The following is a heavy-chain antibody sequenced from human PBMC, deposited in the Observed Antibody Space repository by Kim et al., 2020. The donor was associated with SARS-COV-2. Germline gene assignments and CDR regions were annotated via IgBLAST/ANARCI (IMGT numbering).Heavy chain of an antibody. V-gene: IGHV3-33*06. CDR1: GFTFSSYG. D-gene: IGHD3-3*01. Sequence: GGSLRLCWAASGFTFSSYGMHWVRQAPGKGLEWVAVIWYDGSNKYYADSVKGRFTISRDNSKNTLYLQMNSLRAEDTAVYYWAKDFGISYYYYGMDVWGQGTTVTVSS. J-gene: IGHJ6*02. CDR3: AKDFGISYYYYGMDV. CDR2: IWYDGSNK.